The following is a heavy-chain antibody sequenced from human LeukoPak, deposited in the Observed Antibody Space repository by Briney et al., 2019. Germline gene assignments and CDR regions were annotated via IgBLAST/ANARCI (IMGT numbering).Heavy chain of an antibody. CDR2: INPSGGST. CDR1: GYRFTSYD. J-gene: IGHJ4*02. Sequence: ASVKVSCKASGYRFTSYDMHWVRQAPGQGLEWMGIINPSGGSTSYAQRFQGRVAMTRDTSTTTVYMEVNSLTSEDTAVYFCARDEPTDAPFDYWGQGTLVTVSS. D-gene: IGHD1-14*01. V-gene: IGHV1-46*01. CDR3: ARDEPTDAPFDY.